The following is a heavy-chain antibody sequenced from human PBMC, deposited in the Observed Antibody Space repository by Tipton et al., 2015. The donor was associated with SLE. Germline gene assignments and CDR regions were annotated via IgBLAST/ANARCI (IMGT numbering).Heavy chain of an antibody. Sequence: PGLVKPSETLSLTCAVSGYSISSGYYWGWVRQSPGKGLEWIGSIYYSGGTYYNPSLKSRVTISLDTSKNQFSLKLSSVTAADTALYYCATPEEFCRGGSCSDAFDIWGQGTVVTVSS. J-gene: IGHJ3*02. V-gene: IGHV4-38-2*01. CDR3: ATPEEFCRGGSCSDAFDI. CDR1: GYSISSGYY. CDR2: IYYSGGT. D-gene: IGHD2-15*01.